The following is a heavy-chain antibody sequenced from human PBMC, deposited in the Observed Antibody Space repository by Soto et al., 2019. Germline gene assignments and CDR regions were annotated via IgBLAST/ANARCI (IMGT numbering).Heavy chain of an antibody. Sequence: SETLSLTCTVSGGPLKSGDYYWNWLRQPPGKALECIGYIFYSGTTNYSPSLKSRVAISIDTSKNQFSLSLTSVTAADTAVYYCARAGFSYGHLLFWGQGIRVTVSS. D-gene: IGHD3-10*01. CDR3: ARAGFSYGHLLF. J-gene: IGHJ4*02. CDR2: IFYSGTT. CDR1: GGPLKSGDYY. V-gene: IGHV4-30-4*01.